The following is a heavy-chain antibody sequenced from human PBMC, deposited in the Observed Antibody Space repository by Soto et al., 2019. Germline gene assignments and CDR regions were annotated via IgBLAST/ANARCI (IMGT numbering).Heavy chain of an antibody. CDR2: IYYSGST. CDR1: GGSISSYY. Sequence: PSETLSLTCTVSGGSISSYYWSWIRQPPGKGLEWIGYIYYSGSTNYNPSLKSRVTISVDTSKNQFSLKLSSVTAADTAVYYCARGLVGATRFDYWGQGTLVTVSS. J-gene: IGHJ4*02. D-gene: IGHD1-26*01. V-gene: IGHV4-59*01. CDR3: ARGLVGATRFDY.